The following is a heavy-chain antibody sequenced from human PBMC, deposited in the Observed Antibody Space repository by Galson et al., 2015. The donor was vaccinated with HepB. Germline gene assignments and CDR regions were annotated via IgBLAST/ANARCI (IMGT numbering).Heavy chain of an antibody. CDR1: GGSISSYY. V-gene: IGHV4-4*07. CDR2: IYTSGST. J-gene: IGHJ5*02. CDR3: AREVVVVPAANSYVWFDP. D-gene: IGHD2-2*01. Sequence: SETLSLTCTVSGGSISSYYWSWIRQPAGKGLEWIGRIYTSGSTNYNPSLKSRVTMSVDTSKNQFSLKLSSVTAADTAVYYCAREVVVVPAANSYVWFDPWGQGTLVTVSS.